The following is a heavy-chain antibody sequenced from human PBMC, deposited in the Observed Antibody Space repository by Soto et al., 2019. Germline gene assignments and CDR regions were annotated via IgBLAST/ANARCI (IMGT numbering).Heavy chain of an antibody. CDR2: IYYSGSP. J-gene: IGHJ4*02. CDR1: SGSIRRGDYY. D-gene: IGHD3-16*01. Sequence: QVQLQESGPGLVKPSQTLSLTCTVSSGSIRRGDYYWSWLPQPPGKGLEYIGYIYYSGSPYYNPSLQSRVTMSVDSSKSQFSLNLSSVTAADTAVYYCARGRGGGLNSYYFDSWGQGALVTVSS. V-gene: IGHV4-30-4*01. CDR3: ARGRGGGLNSYYFDS.